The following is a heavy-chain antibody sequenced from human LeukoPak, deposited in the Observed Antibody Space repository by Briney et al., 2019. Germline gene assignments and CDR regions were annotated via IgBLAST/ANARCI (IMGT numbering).Heavy chain of an antibody. CDR1: GGSISSYY. V-gene: IGHV4-59*01. CDR2: IYYSGST. Sequence: PSETLSLTCTVSGGSISSYYWSWIRQPPGKGLEWIGYIYYSGSTNYNPSLKSRVTISVDTSKNQFPLKLSSVTAADTAVYYCARVGGGYDWVPFDYWGQGTLVTVSS. D-gene: IGHD5-12*01. J-gene: IGHJ4*02. CDR3: ARVGGGYDWVPFDY.